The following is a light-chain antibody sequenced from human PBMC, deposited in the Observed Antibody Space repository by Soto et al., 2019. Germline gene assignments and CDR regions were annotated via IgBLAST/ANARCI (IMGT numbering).Light chain of an antibody. CDR1: SSNIESNT. CDR3: VAWDDSLNGYVV. J-gene: IGLJ2*01. V-gene: IGLV1-44*01. Sequence: QAVVTQPPSASGTPGQRVTISCSGSSSNIESNTVNWYQQLPGTAPKLVIYSNNQRPSGVPDRFSGSKSGTSASLAISGLQSEDEADYYCVAWDDSLNGYVVFGGGTKLTVL. CDR2: SNN.